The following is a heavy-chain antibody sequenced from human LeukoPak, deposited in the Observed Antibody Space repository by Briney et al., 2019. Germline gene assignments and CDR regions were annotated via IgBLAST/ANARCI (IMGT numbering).Heavy chain of an antibody. J-gene: IGHJ4*02. Sequence: ASVKVSCKASGYTFTSYAMNWARQAPGQGLEWMGWINTNTGNPTYAQGFTGRFVFSLDTSVSTAYLQISSLKAEDTAVYYCARDQDSIRTYYYGSGSYGVDYWGQGTLVTVSS. CDR3: ARDQDSIRTYYYGSGSYGVDY. CDR1: GYTFTSYA. CDR2: INTNTGNP. V-gene: IGHV7-4-1*02. D-gene: IGHD3-10*01.